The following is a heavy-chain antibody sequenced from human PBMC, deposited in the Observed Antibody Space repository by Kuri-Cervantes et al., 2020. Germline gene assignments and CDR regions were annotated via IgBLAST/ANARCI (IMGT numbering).Heavy chain of an antibody. J-gene: IGHJ4*02. D-gene: IGHD3-22*01. V-gene: IGHV3-9*01. CDR1: GFTFSIHG. CDR2: ISWNSGSI. CDR3: APDYYDSSGSLDY. Sequence: SLKISCEASGFTFSIHGMHWVRQAPGKGLEWVAGISWNSGSIGYADSVKGRFTISRDNAKNSLYLQMNSLRAEDTAVYYCAPDYYDSSGSLDYWGQGTLVTVSS.